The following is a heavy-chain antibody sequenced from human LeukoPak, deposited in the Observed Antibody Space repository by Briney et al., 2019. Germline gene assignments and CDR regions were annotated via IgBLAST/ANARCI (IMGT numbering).Heavy chain of an antibody. J-gene: IGHJ3*01. Sequence: GGSLRLSCAASGFTFSSYAMSWVRQAPGKGQEWVSSITAGGGTSYTDSVKGRFTVYRDNSKNTLYLQMNSLRAGDTALYYCAKDPNGDYVGAFDSWGQGTMVTVSS. CDR3: AKDPNGDYVGAFDS. D-gene: IGHD4-17*01. CDR1: GFTFSSYA. V-gene: IGHV3-23*01. CDR2: ITAGGGT.